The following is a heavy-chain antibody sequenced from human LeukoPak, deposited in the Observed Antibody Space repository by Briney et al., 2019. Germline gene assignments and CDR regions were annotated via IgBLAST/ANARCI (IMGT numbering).Heavy chain of an antibody. V-gene: IGHV3-11*05. J-gene: IGHJ4*02. CDR3: ARDLVRGTSDY. D-gene: IGHD3-10*01. Sequence: GGSLRLSCATSGFTFSDFYMSWIRQALGKGLEWISYISSSGSSTNYADSVKGRFTISRDNAKNSLFLQMNSLRAEDTAVYYCARDLVRGTSDYWGQGTLVTVSS. CDR2: ISSSGSST. CDR1: GFTFSDFY.